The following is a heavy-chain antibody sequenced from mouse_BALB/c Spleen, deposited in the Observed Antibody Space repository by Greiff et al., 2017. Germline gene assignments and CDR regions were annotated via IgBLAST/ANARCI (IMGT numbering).Heavy chain of an antibody. Sequence: VQLQQSGAELVRPGASVTLSCKASGYTFTDYEMHWVKQTPVHGLEWIGAIDPETGGTAYNQKFKGKATLTADKSSSTAYMELSSLTSEDSAVYYCAREEARATGGYLDYGGQGTTLTVSS. D-gene: IGHD3-1*01. J-gene: IGHJ2*01. CDR2: IDPETGGT. CDR1: GYTFTDYE. CDR3: AREEARATGGYLDY. V-gene: IGHV1-15*01.